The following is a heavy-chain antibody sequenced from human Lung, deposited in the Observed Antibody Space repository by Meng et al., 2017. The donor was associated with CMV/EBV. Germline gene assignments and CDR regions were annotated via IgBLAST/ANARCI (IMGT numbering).Heavy chain of an antibody. CDR3: ARISHSSGLD. V-gene: IGHV3-74*01. Sequence: LSCAASGFTFSTYWMHWVRQVPGKGLVWVALITSGGGGTAYADSVKGRFTISRDNAKNTLSLEMNSLRADDTAVYYCARISHSSGLDWGQGILVTVSS. CDR1: GFTFSTYW. D-gene: IGHD3-22*01. J-gene: IGHJ4*02. CDR2: ITSGGGGT.